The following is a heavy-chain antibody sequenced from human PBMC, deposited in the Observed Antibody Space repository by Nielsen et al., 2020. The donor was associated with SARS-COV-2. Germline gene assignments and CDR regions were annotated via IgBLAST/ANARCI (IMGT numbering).Heavy chain of an antibody. J-gene: IGHJ4*02. V-gene: IGHV3-48*04. CDR1: GFSFSNYW. Sequence: GESLKISCVGSGFSFSNYWMNWVRQAPGKGLEWVAYISSSSSTKYYADSVKGRFTISRDNAKDSLYLQMNSLRVEDAAVYYCARGGWPRPFDYWGQGTLVTVSS. CDR3: ARGGWPRPFDY. D-gene: IGHD5-24*01. CDR2: ISSSSSTK.